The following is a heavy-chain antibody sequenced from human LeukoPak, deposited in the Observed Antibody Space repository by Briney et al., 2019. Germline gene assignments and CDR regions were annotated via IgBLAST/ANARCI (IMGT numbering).Heavy chain of an antibody. CDR3: ASEKTYCSSTSCPYNWFDP. V-gene: IGHV1-69*01. Sequence: SVKVSCKASGGTFSSYAISWVRQAPGQGLEWMGGIIPTFGTANYAQKFQGRVTITADESTSTAYMELSSLRSEDTAVYYCASEKTYCSSTSCPYNWFDPWGQGTLVTVSS. CDR2: IIPTFGTA. J-gene: IGHJ5*02. D-gene: IGHD2-2*01. CDR1: GGTFSSYA.